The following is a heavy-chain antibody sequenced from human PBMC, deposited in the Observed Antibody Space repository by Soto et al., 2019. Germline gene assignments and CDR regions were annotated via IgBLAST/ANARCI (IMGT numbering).Heavy chain of an antibody. D-gene: IGHD3-3*01. CDR2: ISVHNGDT. CDR3: ARTNTIFGVVIIRYFDL. V-gene: IGHV1-18*01. J-gene: IGHJ4*02. Sequence: QVQLVQSGAEVKKPGASVKLSCEASGYTFTSYIISWVRQAPGQGLQWMGWISVHNGDTDYAQNLQGRVTMTTDTSTNTAYMELRSLRSDDTAVYYCARTNTIFGVVIIRYFDLWGQGALVTVSS. CDR1: GYTFTSYI.